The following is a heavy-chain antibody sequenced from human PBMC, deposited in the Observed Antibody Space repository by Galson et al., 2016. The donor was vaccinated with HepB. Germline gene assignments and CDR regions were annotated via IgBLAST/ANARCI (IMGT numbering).Heavy chain of an antibody. CDR3: ARVDWRLRWPSFDY. CDR2: IYYSGNT. J-gene: IGHJ4*02. CDR1: GGSVGSGDYY. D-gene: IGHD4-23*01. V-gene: IGHV4-30-4*01. Sequence: LSLTCTVSGGSVGSGDYYWTWIRQPPGKGLEWIGNIYYSGNTYYNPSLKSRVTMSVNTSKNQFSLRLSSVTAADTAVYSCARVDWRLRWPSFDYWGQGTLVIVSS.